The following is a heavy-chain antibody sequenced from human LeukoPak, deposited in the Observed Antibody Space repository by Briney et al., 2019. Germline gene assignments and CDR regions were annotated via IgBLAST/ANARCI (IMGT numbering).Heavy chain of an antibody. J-gene: IGHJ3*02. D-gene: IGHD3-3*02. CDR1: GFTFSSYG. CDR2: IKQDGSEK. Sequence: GGSLRLSCAASGFTFSSYGMHWVRQAPGKGLEWVANIKQDGSEKYYVDSVKGRFTISRDNAKNSLYLQMNSLRAEDTAVYYCARDISAFDIWGQGTMVTVSS. CDR3: ARDISAFDI. V-gene: IGHV3-7*01.